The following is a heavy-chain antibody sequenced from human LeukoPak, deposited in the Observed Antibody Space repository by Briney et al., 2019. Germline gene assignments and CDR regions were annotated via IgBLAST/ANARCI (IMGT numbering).Heavy chain of an antibody. J-gene: IGHJ4*02. CDR1: GFTFSSFG. CDR3: AKLSVNEIWFGEILDAYFDY. Sequence: PGGSLRLSCAASGFTFSSFGLSWVRQAPGQGLEWVSAISRSGGSTYYADSVKGRFTISRDNSKNTLYLQMNSLRAEDTAVYYCAKLSVNEIWFGEILDAYFDYWGQGTLVTVSS. D-gene: IGHD3-10*01. CDR2: ISRSGGST. V-gene: IGHV3-23*01.